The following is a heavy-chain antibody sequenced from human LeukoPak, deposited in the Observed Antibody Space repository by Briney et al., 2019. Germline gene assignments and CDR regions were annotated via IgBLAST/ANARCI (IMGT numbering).Heavy chain of an antibody. V-gene: IGHV3-53*05. CDR3: AKVSLSMVNDAFDI. Sequence: GGSLRLSCAVSGFTVSNNYMNWVRQAPGKGLEWVSIIYSGGRTYYADSAKGRFTISRDNSKNTLYLQMNSLRAEDTAMYYCAKVSLSMVNDAFDIWGQGTMVSVSS. J-gene: IGHJ3*02. D-gene: IGHD4/OR15-4a*01. CDR2: IYSGGRT. CDR1: GFTVSNNY.